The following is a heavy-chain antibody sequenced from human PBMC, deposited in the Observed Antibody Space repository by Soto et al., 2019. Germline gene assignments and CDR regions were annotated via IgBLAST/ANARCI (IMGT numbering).Heavy chain of an antibody. CDR1: GLTFSSNW. V-gene: IGHV3-7*04. D-gene: IGHD1-26*01. J-gene: IGHJ5*02. CDR2: TKQDGNEK. CDR3: ARVVGAPNWFDP. Sequence: EVQLVESGGGLVQPGGSLRLSCAASGLTFSSNWMSWVRQAPGRGLECVANTKQDGNEKYYVDSVKGRFTISRDNAKNSLYLQMNRLRAEDTAVYYCARVVGAPNWFDPWGQGTLVTVSS.